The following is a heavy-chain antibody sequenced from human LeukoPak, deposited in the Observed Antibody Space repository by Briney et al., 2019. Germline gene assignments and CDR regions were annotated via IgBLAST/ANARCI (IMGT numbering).Heavy chain of an antibody. CDR2: IYYSGST. D-gene: IGHD4-17*01. Sequence: SETLSLTCTVSGGSISSSSYYWGWLRQPPGKGLEWIGSIYYSGSTYYNPSLKSRVTISVDTSKNQFSLKLSSVTAADTAVYYCARLGATVIDLDYWGQGTLVTVSS. CDR1: GGSISSSSYY. CDR3: ARLGATVIDLDY. V-gene: IGHV4-39*07. J-gene: IGHJ4*02.